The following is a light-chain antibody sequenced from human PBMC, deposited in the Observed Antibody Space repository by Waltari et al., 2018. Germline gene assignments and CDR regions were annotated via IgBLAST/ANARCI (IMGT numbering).Light chain of an antibody. CDR3: QQYSSYSGFT. CDR2: KAS. Sequence: DIQMTQSPSPLSASVGDRVIITCRASQSIKNWLAWYQQKPGKAPKLLIYKASTLESEVPSRFSGSGSGTEFTLTINSLQPDDFATYYCQQYSSYSGFTFGPGTKVDIK. J-gene: IGKJ3*01. V-gene: IGKV1-5*03. CDR1: QSIKNW.